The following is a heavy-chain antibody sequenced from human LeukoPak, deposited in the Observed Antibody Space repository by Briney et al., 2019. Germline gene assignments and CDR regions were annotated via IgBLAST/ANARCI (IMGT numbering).Heavy chain of an antibody. CDR3: ASSRGYSYGYVL. CDR2: IYYSGST. Sequence: SETLSLTCTVSGGSISSYYWSWIRQPPGKGLEWIGYIYYSGSTNYNPSLKSRVTISVDTSKNQFSLKLSSVTAADTAVYYCASSRGYSYGYVLWGQGTLVTVSS. V-gene: IGHV4-59*01. D-gene: IGHD5-18*01. CDR1: GGSISSYY. J-gene: IGHJ4*02.